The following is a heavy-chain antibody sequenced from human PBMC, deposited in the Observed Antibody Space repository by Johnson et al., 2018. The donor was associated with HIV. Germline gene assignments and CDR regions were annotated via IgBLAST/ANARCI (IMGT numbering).Heavy chain of an antibody. CDR1: GFTFSSYA. CDR3: EIGRTQFLEGCAFDI. CDR2: ISGSGGST. J-gene: IGHJ3*02. V-gene: IGHV3-23*04. D-gene: IGHD3-3*01. Sequence: VQLVESGGGVVQPGRSLRLSCAASGFTFSSYAMSWVRQAPGKGLEWVSAISGSGGSTYSADSVKGRFTISRDNHNNTLYLQMNSLRTEDTAVYYCEIGRTQFLEGCAFDIWGQGTMVIVSS.